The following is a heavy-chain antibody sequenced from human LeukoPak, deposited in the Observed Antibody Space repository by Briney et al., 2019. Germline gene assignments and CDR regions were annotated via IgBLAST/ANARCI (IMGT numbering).Heavy chain of an antibody. D-gene: IGHD3-10*01. Sequence: GWSLRLSCAASGFTFSSYAMHWVRQAPGKGLEWVAVISYDGSNKYYADSVKGRFTISRDNSKNTLYLQMNSLRAEDTAVYYCARGKGYYHFDYWGQGTLVTVSS. CDR3: ARGKGYYHFDY. V-gene: IGHV3-30*04. CDR2: ISYDGSNK. J-gene: IGHJ4*02. CDR1: GFTFSSYA.